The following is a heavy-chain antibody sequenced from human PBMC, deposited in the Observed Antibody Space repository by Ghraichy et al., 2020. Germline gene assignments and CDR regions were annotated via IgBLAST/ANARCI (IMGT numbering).Heavy chain of an antibody. V-gene: IGHV4-39*01. CDR1: GGSISSSSYY. D-gene: IGHD2-2*01. Sequence: SETLSLTCTVSGGSISSSSYYWGWIRQPPGKGLEWIGIIYYSGSTSYNPSLKSRVTISVDTSRNQFSLKLGSVTAADTAVYQCARLVRGYCSGISCLDYWGQGTLVTVSS. CDR2: IYYSGST. CDR3: ARLVRGYCSGISCLDY. J-gene: IGHJ4*02.